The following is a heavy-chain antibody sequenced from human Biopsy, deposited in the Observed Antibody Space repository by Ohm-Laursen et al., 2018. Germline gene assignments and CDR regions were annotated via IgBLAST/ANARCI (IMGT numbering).Heavy chain of an antibody. V-gene: IGHV4-4*07. CDR2: TYKGGNT. CDR3: ARDLPSSYYYVMDV. CDR1: GASITSYY. J-gene: IGHJ6*02. Sequence: SDTLSLTCIVSGASITSYYWSWIRQPAGKGLEWIGHTYKGGNTNHNPSLKSRVSMSVDTSKNQLSLTLRSVTAADTAVYYCARDLPSSYYYVMDVWGQGTTVTVSS.